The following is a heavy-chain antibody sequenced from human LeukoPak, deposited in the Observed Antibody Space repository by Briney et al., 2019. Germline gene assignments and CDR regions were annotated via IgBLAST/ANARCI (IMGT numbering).Heavy chain of an antibody. V-gene: IGHV1-2*02. CDR1: GYTFTGYY. CDR2: TNPNSGGT. CDR3: ARDPPIGGADVFDI. J-gene: IGHJ3*02. Sequence: GASLKVSCKAAGYTFTGYYMHWVRQAPGQGLEWMGWTNPNSGGTNYAQKFQGRVTMTRDTSISTAYMELSRLTSDDTAVYYCARDPPIGGADVFDIWGQGTMVTVSS. D-gene: IGHD3-10*01.